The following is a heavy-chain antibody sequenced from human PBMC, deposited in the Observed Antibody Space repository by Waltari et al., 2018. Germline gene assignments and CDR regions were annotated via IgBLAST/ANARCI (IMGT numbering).Heavy chain of an antibody. CDR1: GFTFSRCW. Sequence: EVHLVESGGAWVQPGGSLRLSCAAAGFTFSRCWMSWVRQAPGKGLEWVANIKQDGREKNYVDPVKGRFTISRDNAKDSLDLQMSSLRVDDTAVYYCTREGAALDYFDFWGQGTLVTVSS. J-gene: IGHJ4*02. D-gene: IGHD3-16*01. CDR3: TREGAALDYFDF. V-gene: IGHV3-7*01. CDR2: IKQDGREK.